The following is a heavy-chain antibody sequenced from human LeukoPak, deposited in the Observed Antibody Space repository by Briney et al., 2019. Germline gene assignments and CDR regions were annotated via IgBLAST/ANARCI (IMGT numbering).Heavy chain of an antibody. Sequence: SETLSLTCTVSGGSVSSGSYYWSWIRQPPGKGLEWIGYIYYSGSANYNPSLKSRVTISVDTSKNQFSLELSSVTAADTAVYYCARDTVTAAEGYYYYGMDVWGKGTTVTVSS. V-gene: IGHV4-61*01. CDR1: GGSVSSGSYY. J-gene: IGHJ6*04. D-gene: IGHD4-11*01. CDR3: ARDTVTAAEGYYYYGMDV. CDR2: IYYSGSA.